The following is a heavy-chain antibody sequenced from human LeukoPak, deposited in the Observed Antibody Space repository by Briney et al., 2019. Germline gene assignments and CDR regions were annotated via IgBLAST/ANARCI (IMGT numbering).Heavy chain of an antibody. Sequence: SETLSLTCAVYGGSFSGYYWSWIRQPPGKGLEWIGEINHSGSTNYNPSLKSRVTISVDTSKNQFSLKLSSVTAADTAVYYCARGGREHYDFWSGYYALRYYYMDVWGKGTTVTVSS. CDR2: INHSGST. D-gene: IGHD3-3*01. CDR3: ARGGREHYDFWSGYYALRYYYMDV. CDR1: GGSFSGYY. J-gene: IGHJ6*03. V-gene: IGHV4-34*01.